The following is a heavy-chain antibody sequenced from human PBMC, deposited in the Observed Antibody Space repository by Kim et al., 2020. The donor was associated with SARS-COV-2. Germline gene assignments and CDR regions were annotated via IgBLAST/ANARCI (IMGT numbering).Heavy chain of an antibody. CDR3: AKDLEAAGIVAVAGTFDY. D-gene: IGHD6-19*01. J-gene: IGHJ4*02. V-gene: IGHV3-23*01. CDR2: ISGSGGST. CDR1: GFTFSSYA. Sequence: GGSLRLSCAASGFTFSSYAMSWVRQAPGKGLEWVSAISGSGGSTYYADSVKGRFTISRDNSKNTLYLQMNSLRAEDTAVYYCAKDLEAAGIVAVAGTFDYWGQGTLVTVSS.